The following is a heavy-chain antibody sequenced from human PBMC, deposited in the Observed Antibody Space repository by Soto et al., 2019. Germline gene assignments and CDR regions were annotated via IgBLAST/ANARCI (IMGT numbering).Heavy chain of an antibody. CDR1: GYTFTVYY. J-gene: IGHJ3*02. CDR3: ARDRAYCSSNSCYSGAFDI. Sequence: ASVKVSCKASGYTFTVYYMHWVLQAPGQGLEWMGWINPNSGGTNYAQKFQGWVTMTRDTSISTAYMELSRLRSDDTAAYYCARDRAYCSSNSCYSGAFDIWGHGTMVTVSS. D-gene: IGHD2-2*01. V-gene: IGHV1-2*04. CDR2: INPNSGGT.